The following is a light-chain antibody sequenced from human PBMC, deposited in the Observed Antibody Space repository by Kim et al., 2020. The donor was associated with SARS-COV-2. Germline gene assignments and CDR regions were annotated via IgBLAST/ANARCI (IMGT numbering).Light chain of an antibody. V-gene: IGLV4-69*01. CDR2: LNSDGSH. Sequence: ASIKRTWSLSSGKGRNAIEWQQQQPETGPSFLMKLNSDGSHTNGDGVPDRFSGSSSGAEHYLTISSLQSEDESDYYCQTRGTGIWVFGGGTQLTVL. CDR1: SGKGRNA. J-gene: IGLJ3*02. CDR3: QTRGTGIWV.